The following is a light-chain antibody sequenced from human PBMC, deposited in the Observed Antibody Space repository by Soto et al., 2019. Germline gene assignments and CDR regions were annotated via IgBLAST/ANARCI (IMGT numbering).Light chain of an antibody. CDR2: DVS. V-gene: IGLV2-14*03. J-gene: IGLJ3*02. CDR3: SSYTSSGTVL. CDR1: TSDIGDSKY. Sequence: QSALTQPASVSGSPGQSITISCTGTTSDIGDSKYVSWYQQHPGKAPKLMIYDVSNRPSGVSNRFSGSKSGNTASLTISGLHAEDEADYYCSSYTSSGTVLFGGGTKLTVL.